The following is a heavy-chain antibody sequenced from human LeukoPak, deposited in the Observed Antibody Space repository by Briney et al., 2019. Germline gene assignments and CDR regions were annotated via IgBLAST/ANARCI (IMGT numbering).Heavy chain of an antibody. CDR2: FGNSA. CDR1: GFTFSRYA. CDR3: AKDPLRSGSTNFDY. D-gene: IGHD3-10*01. J-gene: IGHJ4*02. Sequence: GGSLRLSCAASGFTFSRYAMSWVRQAPGKGLEWVSTFGNSAHYADSVKGRFTISRDNSKNTLYLQMNSLRADDTAVYYCAKDPLRSGSTNFDYWGQGTLVTVSS. V-gene: IGHV3-23*01.